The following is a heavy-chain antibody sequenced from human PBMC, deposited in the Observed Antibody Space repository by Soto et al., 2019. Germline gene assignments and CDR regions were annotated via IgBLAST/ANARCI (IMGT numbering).Heavy chain of an antibody. D-gene: IGHD3-10*01. CDR3: ARRGVWRFGELPEEQYYFDY. Sequence: SETLSLTCTVSGGSISSGGYYWSWIRQPPGKGLEWIGYIYYSGSTNYNPSLKSRVTISVDTSKNQFSLKLSSVTAADTAVYYCARRGVWRFGELPEEQYYFDYWGQRTLVTVSS. V-gene: IGHV4-61*08. J-gene: IGHJ4*02. CDR2: IYYSGST. CDR1: GGSISSGGYY.